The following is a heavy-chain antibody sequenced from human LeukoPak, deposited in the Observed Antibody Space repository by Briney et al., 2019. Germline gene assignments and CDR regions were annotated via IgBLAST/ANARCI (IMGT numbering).Heavy chain of an antibody. J-gene: IGHJ5*02. D-gene: IGHD3-3*01. CDR2: ISYDGSNK. Sequence: PGGSLRLSCAASGFTFSSYGMHWVRQAPGKGLEWVAVISYDGSNKYYADSVKGRFTISRDNSKNTLYLQMNSLRAEDTAVYYCAKDTAYDFWSGYHTPNWFDPWGQGTLVTVSS. CDR3: AKDTAYDFWSGYHTPNWFDP. CDR1: GFTFSSYG. V-gene: IGHV3-30*18.